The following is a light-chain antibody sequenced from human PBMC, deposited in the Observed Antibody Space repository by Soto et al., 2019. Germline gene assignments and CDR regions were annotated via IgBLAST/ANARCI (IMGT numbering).Light chain of an antibody. Sequence: QSVLTQPPSASGTPGQRVTISCSGSSSNIGSNYVYWYQQLPGTAPKLLIYRNNQRPSGVPDRFSGSKSGTSASLAISGLRSDDEAYYYCAAWDASLSGVVFGGGTKLTVL. CDR3: AAWDASLSGVV. V-gene: IGLV1-47*01. CDR2: RNN. CDR1: SSNIGSNY. J-gene: IGLJ2*01.